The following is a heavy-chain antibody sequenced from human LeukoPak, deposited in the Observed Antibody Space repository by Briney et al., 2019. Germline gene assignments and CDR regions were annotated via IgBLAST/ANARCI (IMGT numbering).Heavy chain of an antibody. CDR3: ARVETTTMIVVGPFDY. V-gene: IGHV1-18*01. D-gene: IGHD3-22*01. J-gene: IGHJ4*02. CDR2: ISAYNGNT. Sequence: ASVKVSCKASGYTFTSYGISWVRQAPGQGLEWMGWISAYNGNTNYAQKLQGRVTMTTDTSTSTACMELRSLRSDDTAVYYCARVETTTMIVVGPFDYWGQGTLVTVSS. CDR1: GYTFTSYG.